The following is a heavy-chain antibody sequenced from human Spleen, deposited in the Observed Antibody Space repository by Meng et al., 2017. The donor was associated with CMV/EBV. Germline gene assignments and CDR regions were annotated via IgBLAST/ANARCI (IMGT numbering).Heavy chain of an antibody. J-gene: IGHJ4*02. D-gene: IGHD1-26*01. CDR2: IYYSGST. CDR3: ARGGASSDY. V-gene: IGHV4-39*07. Sequence: QWQLQGSGPGLVKPSETLSLTCTVSGGSISSSSYYWGWIRQPPGKGLEWIGSIYYSGSTYYNPSLKSRVTISVDTSKNQFSLKLSSVTAADTAVYYCARGGASSDYWGQGTLVTVSS. CDR1: GGSISSSSYY.